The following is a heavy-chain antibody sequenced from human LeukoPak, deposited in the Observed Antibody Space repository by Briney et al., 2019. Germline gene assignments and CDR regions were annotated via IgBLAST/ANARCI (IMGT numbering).Heavy chain of an antibody. CDR1: GASFSAND. CDR3: ARYCGSENYCISY. CDR2: INHSGAI. J-gene: IGHJ4*02. D-gene: IGHD3-10*01. Sequence: SETLSLTCAVYGASFSANDWIWIRPPPGKGLDWIGEINHSGAITYKPSLKSRLTISSDTSKNQFSLKLSSVTAADTAVYYCARYCGSENYCISYWGQGTLVTVSS. V-gene: IGHV4-34*01.